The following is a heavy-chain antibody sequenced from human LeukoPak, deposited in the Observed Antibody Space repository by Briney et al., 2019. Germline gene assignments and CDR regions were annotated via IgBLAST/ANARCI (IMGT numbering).Heavy chain of an antibody. CDR1: GYSFSSYW. Sequence: GESLKISCKGSGYSFSSYWIGWVRQMPGKGLEWMGIIYPGDSDTRYSPSFQGQVTISADKSISTAYLQWSSLEASDTDMYYCARHLALRDAFNIWGQGTMVTVSS. V-gene: IGHV5-51*01. CDR3: ARHLALRDAFNI. CDR2: IYPGDSDT. J-gene: IGHJ3*02.